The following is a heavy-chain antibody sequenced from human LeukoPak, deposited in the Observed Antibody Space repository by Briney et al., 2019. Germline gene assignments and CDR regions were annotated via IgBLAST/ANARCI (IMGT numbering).Heavy chain of an antibody. D-gene: IGHD5-18*01. CDR3: ASPTGDGYSYGPFDY. Sequence: SVKVSCKASGGTFSSYAISWVRQAPGQGLKWMGGIIPIFGTANYAQKFQGRVTITADKSTSTAYMELSSLRSEDTAVYYCASPTGDGYSYGPFDYWGQGTLVTVSS. CDR2: IIPIFGTA. J-gene: IGHJ4*02. V-gene: IGHV1-69*06. CDR1: GGTFSSYA.